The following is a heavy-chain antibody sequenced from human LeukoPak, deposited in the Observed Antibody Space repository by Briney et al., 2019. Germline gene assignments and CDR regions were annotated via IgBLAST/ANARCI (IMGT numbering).Heavy chain of an antibody. CDR2: IFGSGSS. Sequence: PSETLSLTCTVSGGSISDYYWSWIRQPPGKGLEWIGWIFGSGSSNYNPSLKSRLTISVDTSKNQFSLKLTSATAADTAVYYCARHPRFMTTVTPGWFDPWGQGTLVTVSS. CDR1: GGSISDYY. J-gene: IGHJ5*02. CDR3: ARHPRFMTTVTPGWFDP. V-gene: IGHV4-59*08. D-gene: IGHD4-11*01.